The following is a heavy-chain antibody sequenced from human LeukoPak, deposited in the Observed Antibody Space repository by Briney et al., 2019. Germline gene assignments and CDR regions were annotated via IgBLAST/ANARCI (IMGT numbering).Heavy chain of an antibody. CDR3: AKDLDYTTYGYYFDY. CDR1: GYTLTAYY. CDR2: INPDSGDT. V-gene: IGHV1-2*02. D-gene: IGHD4-11*01. Sequence: ASVKVSCKASGYTLTAYYLHWVRQAPGQGLEWMGWINPDSGDTNYAQNFQGRIAMTRDTSINTAYMELSSLRSDDTAVYYCAKDLDYTTYGYYFDYWGQGTLVTVSS. J-gene: IGHJ4*02.